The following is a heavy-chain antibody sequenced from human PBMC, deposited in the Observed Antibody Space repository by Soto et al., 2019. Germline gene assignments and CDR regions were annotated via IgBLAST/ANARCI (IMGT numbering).Heavy chain of an antibody. V-gene: IGHV1-18*01. Sequence: ASVKVSCKASGYTFTSYGIRWVRQAPGQGHEWMGWISAYNGNTNYAQKLQGRVTMTTDTSTGTAYMELRSLRSDDTAVYYCARNPVVTIFGVIHYYYYGMDVWGQGTTVTVSS. CDR1: GYTFTSYG. CDR2: ISAYNGNT. J-gene: IGHJ6*02. D-gene: IGHD3-3*01. CDR3: ARNPVVTIFGVIHYYYYGMDV.